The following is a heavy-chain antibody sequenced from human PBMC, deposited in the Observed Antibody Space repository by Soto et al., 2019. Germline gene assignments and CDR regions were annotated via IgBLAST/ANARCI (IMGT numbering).Heavy chain of an antibody. CDR2: IYYGGST. CDR3: ARDRIAVPGSFFDY. J-gene: IGHJ4*02. CDR1: GASIIRSTSY. D-gene: IGHD6-19*01. Sequence: SETLSLTCTVSGASIIRSTSYWGWIRQNPGKGLECVGYIYYGGSTYYNPSLTGRVTMSMDTSKNQFSLKLSSVTAADTAVYYCARDRIAVPGSFFDYWGQGTQVTVSS. V-gene: IGHV4-30-4*08.